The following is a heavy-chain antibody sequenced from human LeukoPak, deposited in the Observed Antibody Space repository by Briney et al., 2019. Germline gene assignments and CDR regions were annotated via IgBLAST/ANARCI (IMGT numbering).Heavy chain of an antibody. V-gene: IGHV1-69*05. CDR2: IIPIFGPA. D-gene: IGHD4-23*01. Sequence: SVKVSCKASGGTFSSYAISWVRQALGQGLEWMGRIIPIFGPANYPQNFQGRVTISTDKSTTTVYMELSSLRFDDTAVYYCARDDRLWRGNPNMDVWGTGTTVTVS. CDR3: ARDDRLWRGNPNMDV. J-gene: IGHJ6*03. CDR1: GGTFSSYA.